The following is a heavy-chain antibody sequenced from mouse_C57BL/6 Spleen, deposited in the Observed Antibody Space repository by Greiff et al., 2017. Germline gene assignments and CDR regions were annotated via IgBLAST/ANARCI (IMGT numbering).Heavy chain of an antibody. J-gene: IGHJ4*01. D-gene: IGHD2-12*01. CDR2: ISYDGSN. Sequence: VQLKESGPGLVKPSQSLSLTCSVTGYSITSGYYWNWIRQFPGNKLEWMGYISYDGSNNYNPSLKNRIPITRDTSKNQFFLKLNSVTTEDTATYYCARDYDGDYYAMDYWGQGTSVTVSS. CDR1: GYSITSGYY. V-gene: IGHV3-6*01. CDR3: ARDYDGDYYAMDY.